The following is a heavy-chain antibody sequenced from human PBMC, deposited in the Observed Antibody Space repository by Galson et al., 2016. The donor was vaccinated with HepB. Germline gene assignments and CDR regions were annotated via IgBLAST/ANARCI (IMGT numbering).Heavy chain of an antibody. D-gene: IGHD5-24*01. CDR2: IYQSGTT. CDR3: SGGELARGFDP. V-gene: IGHV4-4*02. J-gene: IGHJ5*02. Sequence: ETLSLTCAVSGGSINSNNWWNWVRQPPGKGLEWIGEIYQSGTTHYNSSLKIRVTISIDNSKNQFSLRMTSVTAADTAVYYCSGGELARGFDPWGQGSLVTVSS. CDR1: GGSINSNNW.